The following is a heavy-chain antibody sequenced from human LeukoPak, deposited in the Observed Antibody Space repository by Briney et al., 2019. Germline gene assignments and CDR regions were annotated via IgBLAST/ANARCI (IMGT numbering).Heavy chain of an antibody. CDR3: ARVNYDFWSGTRGGAFDI. J-gene: IGHJ3*02. D-gene: IGHD3-3*01. CDR1: GFTFSSYE. V-gene: IGHV3-21*01. Sequence: GGSLRLSCAASGFTFSSYEMNWVRQAPGKGLEWVSSISSSSSYIYYADSVKGRFTISRDNAKNSLYLQMNSLRAEDTAVYYCARVNYDFWSGTRGGAFDIWGQGTMVTVSS. CDR2: ISSSSSYI.